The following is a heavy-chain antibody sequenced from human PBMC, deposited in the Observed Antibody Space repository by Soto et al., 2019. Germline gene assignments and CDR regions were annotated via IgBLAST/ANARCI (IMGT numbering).Heavy chain of an antibody. Sequence: TLSLTRTVSGGSINRGAYYWSCIRQHPGKGLEWIGYIYYSGSTYYNPSLKSRVTISVDTSKNQFSLKLSSVTAADTAVYYCARAATPSSIFGVVTLDVWGQGTTVTVSS. CDR1: GGSINRGAYY. CDR3: ARAATPSSIFGVVTLDV. J-gene: IGHJ6*02. CDR2: IYYSGST. V-gene: IGHV4-31*03. D-gene: IGHD3-3*01.